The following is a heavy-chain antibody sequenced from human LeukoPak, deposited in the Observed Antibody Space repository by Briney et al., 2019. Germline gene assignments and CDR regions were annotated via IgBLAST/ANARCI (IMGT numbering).Heavy chain of an antibody. V-gene: IGHV4-38-2*01. J-gene: IGHJ3*02. Sequence: SETLSLTCAVSGYSISSGYYWGWIRQPPGKGLEWIGSIYHSGSTYYNPSLKSRVTISVDTSKNQFSLKLSSVTAAATAVYYCAICSSTRTHAFDIWGQGTMVTVSS. CDR3: AICSSTRTHAFDI. CDR2: IYHSGST. D-gene: IGHD2-2*01. CDR1: GYSISSGYY.